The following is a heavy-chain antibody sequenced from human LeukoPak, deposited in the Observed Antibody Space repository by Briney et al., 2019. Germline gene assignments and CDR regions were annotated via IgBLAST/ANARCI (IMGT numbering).Heavy chain of an antibody. CDR1: GGTFSSYA. D-gene: IGHD6-19*01. V-gene: IGHV1-69*04. J-gene: IGHJ3*02. CDR2: IIPILGIA. CDR3: ARGGSGWAYDAFDI. Sequence: ASVKVSCKASGGTFSSYAISWVRQAPGQGLEWMGRIIPILGIANYAQKFQGRVAITADKSTSTAYMELSSLRSEDTAVYYCARGGSGWAYDAFDIWGQGTMVTVSS.